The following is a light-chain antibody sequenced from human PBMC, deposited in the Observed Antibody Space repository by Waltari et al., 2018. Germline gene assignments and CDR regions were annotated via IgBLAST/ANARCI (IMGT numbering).Light chain of an antibody. CDR1: SSDVGGYNY. CDR3: SSYTSSSTDVV. J-gene: IGLJ2*01. CDR2: DVS. Sequence: QSALTQPASVSGSPGQSLTISCTGTSSDVGGYNYVSGYQQHPGKAPKLMIYDVSKRPSGVSNRFSGSKSGNTASLTISGLQAEDEADYYCSSYTSSSTDVVFGGGTKLTVL. V-gene: IGLV2-14*01.